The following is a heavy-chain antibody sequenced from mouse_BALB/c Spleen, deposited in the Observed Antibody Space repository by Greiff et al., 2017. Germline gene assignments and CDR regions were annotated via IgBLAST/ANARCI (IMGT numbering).Heavy chain of an antibody. CDR3: VRDGYYGSSYPWFAY. J-gene: IGHJ3*01. V-gene: IGHV10S3*01. D-gene: IGHD1-1*01. CDR1: GFTFNTNA. Sequence: GGGLVQPKGSLKLSCAASGFTFNTNAMNWVRQAPGKGLEWVARIRSKSNNYATYYADSVKDRFTISRDDSQSMLYLQMNNLKTEDTAMYYCVRDGYYGSSYPWFAYWGQGTLVTVSA. CDR2: IRSKSNNYAT.